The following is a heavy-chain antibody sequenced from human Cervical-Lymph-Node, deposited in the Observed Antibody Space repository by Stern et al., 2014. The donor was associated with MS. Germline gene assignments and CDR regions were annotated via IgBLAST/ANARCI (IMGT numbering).Heavy chain of an antibody. CDR2: IYHTGRT. CDR3: ARIPEDTAMVAMMDY. V-gene: IGHV4-4*02. Sequence: VQLEESGPGLVRPSGTLSLTCAVSGASITSTNWWSWVRQPPGKGLEWIGEIYHTGRTTSTPSLKRRLTMSIDKSDNQFSLKLTSVTAADTAVYFCARIPEDTAMVAMMDYWGQGILVTVSS. D-gene: IGHD5-18*01. J-gene: IGHJ4*02. CDR1: GASITSTNW.